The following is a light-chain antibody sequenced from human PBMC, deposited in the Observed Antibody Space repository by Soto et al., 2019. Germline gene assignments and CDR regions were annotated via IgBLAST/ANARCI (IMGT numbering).Light chain of an antibody. CDR1: SSDVGGYNY. Sequence: QSALTQPASVSGSPGQSITISCTGTSSDVGGYNYVSWYQHHPGKAPKLMIYEVTNRPSGVSNRFSGSKSGNTASLTISGLQAEDEADYYCSSYTTRGAVAFGGGTKLTVL. V-gene: IGLV2-14*01. CDR2: EVT. J-gene: IGLJ2*01. CDR3: SSYTTRGAVA.